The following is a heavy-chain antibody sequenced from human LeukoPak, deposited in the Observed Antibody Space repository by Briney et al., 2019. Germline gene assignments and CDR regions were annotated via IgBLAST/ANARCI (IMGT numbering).Heavy chain of an antibody. Sequence: PSETLSLTCAVYGGSFSGYYWSWIRQPPGKGLEWIGEINHSGSTNYNPSLKSRVTISVDTSKNQFSLKLSSVTAADTAVYYCARDVFTTVVTPDYFDYWGQGTLVTVSS. D-gene: IGHD4-23*01. CDR3: ARDVFTTVVTPDYFDY. J-gene: IGHJ4*02. V-gene: IGHV4-34*01. CDR2: INHSGST. CDR1: GGSFSGYY.